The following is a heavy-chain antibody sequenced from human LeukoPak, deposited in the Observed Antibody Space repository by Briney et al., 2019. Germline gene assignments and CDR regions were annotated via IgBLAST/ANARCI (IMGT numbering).Heavy chain of an antibody. Sequence: GGSLRLSCAASEFSFSSAWVSWVRQVPGEGLEWVGQISHDGSEKYYVDSVRGRFTFSRDNAKNSLYLQMNSLRAEDTAVYYCARDSSGTTFDYWGQGTLVTVSS. D-gene: IGHD1-7*01. J-gene: IGHJ4*02. CDR1: EFSFSSAW. CDR2: ISHDGSEK. V-gene: IGHV3-7*01. CDR3: ARDSSGTTFDY.